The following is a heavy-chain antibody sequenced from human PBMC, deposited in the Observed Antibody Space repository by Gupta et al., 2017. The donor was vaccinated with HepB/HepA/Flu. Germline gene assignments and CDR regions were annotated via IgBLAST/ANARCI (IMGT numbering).Heavy chain of an antibody. J-gene: IGHJ4*02. CDR3: ARDRGRYYGSGSYWPY. V-gene: IGHV3-30-3*01. CDR1: GFTFSSYA. D-gene: IGHD3-10*01. Sequence: QVQLVESGGGVVQPGRSLRLSCAASGFTFSSYAMHWVRPAPGKGLEWVAVISYDGSNKYYADSVKGRFTISRDNSKNTLYLQMNSLRAEDTAVYYCARDRGRYYGSGSYWPYWGQGTLVTVSS. CDR2: ISYDGSNK.